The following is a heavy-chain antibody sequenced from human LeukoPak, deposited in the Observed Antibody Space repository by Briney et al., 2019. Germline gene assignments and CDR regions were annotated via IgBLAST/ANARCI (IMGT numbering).Heavy chain of an antibody. CDR2: FDPESGET. J-gene: IGHJ6*04. V-gene: IGHV1-24*01. D-gene: IGHD3-10*01. CDR1: GHSLTELS. Sequence: ASVTVSCKVSGHSLTELSMHWVRQAPGKGLGWRGGFDPESGETVYAQKFQARFTMTEGATTDTVYMELSSLTFEDTAVYYCASLLCYGDLIDHFGMDVWGKGTTVIVSS. CDR3: ASLLCYGDLIDHFGMDV.